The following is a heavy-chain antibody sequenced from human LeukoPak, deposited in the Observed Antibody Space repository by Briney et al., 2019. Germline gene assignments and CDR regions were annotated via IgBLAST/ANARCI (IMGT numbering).Heavy chain of an antibody. J-gene: IGHJ4*02. CDR3: ARDYYYAFDY. CDR1: GFTVSSNY. V-gene: IGHV3-48*02. CDR2: IGGSSSPI. D-gene: IGHD2/OR15-2a*01. Sequence: GSLRLSCAASGFTVSSNYRSWVRQAPGKGLEWVSYIGGSSSPIYYADSVKGRFTISRDNAKDSLYLQLNSLRDEDTAVYYCARDYYYAFDYWGQGTLVTVSS.